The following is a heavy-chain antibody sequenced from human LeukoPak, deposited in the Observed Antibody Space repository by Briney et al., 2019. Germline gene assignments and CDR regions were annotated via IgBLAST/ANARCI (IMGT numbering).Heavy chain of an antibody. CDR2: IYYSGST. Sequence: SETLSLTCTVSGGSISSYYWSWIRQPPGKGLEWIGYIYYSGSTNYNPSLKSRVTISVDTSNNQFSLKLSSVNAADTAVYYCARVGIAFGGVIVSQYNFASWGQGTLVTVSS. J-gene: IGHJ4*02. CDR3: ARVGIAFGGVIVSQYNFAS. D-gene: IGHD3-16*02. CDR1: GGSISSYY. V-gene: IGHV4-59*01.